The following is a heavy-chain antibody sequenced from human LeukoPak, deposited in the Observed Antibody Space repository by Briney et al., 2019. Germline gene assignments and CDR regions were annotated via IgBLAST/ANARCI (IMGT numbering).Heavy chain of an antibody. Sequence: SVKVSCKASGGTFSSYAISWVRQAPGQGLEWMGGIIPIFGTANYAQKFQGRVTITMDESTSTAYMELSSLRSEDTAVYYCAREYYYDSSGYTSYYFDYWGQGTLVTVSS. V-gene: IGHV1-69*05. CDR2: IIPIFGTA. J-gene: IGHJ4*02. CDR1: GGTFSSYA. CDR3: AREYYYDSSGYTSYYFDY. D-gene: IGHD3-22*01.